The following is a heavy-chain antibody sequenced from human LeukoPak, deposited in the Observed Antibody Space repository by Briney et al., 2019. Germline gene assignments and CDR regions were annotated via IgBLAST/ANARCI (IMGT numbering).Heavy chain of an antibody. J-gene: IGHJ4*02. CDR1: GFTFSNYG. V-gene: IGHV3-30*18. D-gene: IGHD6-13*01. Sequence: GGSLRLSCAASGFTFSNYGMYWVRQAPGTGLEWVTSISDDGSRKYYVDSVKGRFTISRDNSKNTLYLQMNSLRVEDTAVYYCAKDRSTTWSFDYWGQGTLVSVSS. CDR3: AKDRSTTWSFDY. CDR2: ISDDGSRK.